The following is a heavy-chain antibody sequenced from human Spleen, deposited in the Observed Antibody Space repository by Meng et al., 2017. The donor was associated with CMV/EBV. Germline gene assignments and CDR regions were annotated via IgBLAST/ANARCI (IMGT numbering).Heavy chain of an antibody. CDR1: GFIFSSQG. D-gene: IGHD3-3*01. J-gene: IGHJ6*02. Sequence: GESLKISCAASGFIFSSQGMHWVRQTPGKGLEWVAVIWYDGSYKYYADSVKGRFTISRDNSKNTLFLQMNSLRAEDTAIYYCAKMDDFWSGYYVHYYYGMDVWGQGTTVTVSS. CDR2: IWYDGSYK. CDR3: AKMDDFWSGYYVHYYYGMDV. V-gene: IGHV3-33*06.